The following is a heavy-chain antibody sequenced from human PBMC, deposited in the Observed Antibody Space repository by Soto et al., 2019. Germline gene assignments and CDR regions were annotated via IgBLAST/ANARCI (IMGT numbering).Heavy chain of an antibody. CDR3: ARRVHPYDAFDI. Sequence: PGESMRNSRKCAECSFTGYWIGWVRQMPGKGLEWMGIIYPGDSDTRYSPSFQGQVTISADKSITTAYLQWSSLKASDTAMYYCARRVHPYDAFDIWGQGTMVTVSS. CDR2: IYPGDSDT. CDR1: ECSFTGYW. J-gene: IGHJ3*02. V-gene: IGHV5-51*01.